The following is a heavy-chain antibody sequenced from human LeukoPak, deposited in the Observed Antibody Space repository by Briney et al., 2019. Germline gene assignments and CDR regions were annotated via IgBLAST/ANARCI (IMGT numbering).Heavy chain of an antibody. J-gene: IGHJ4*02. CDR3: ARGFDSSGYYYLSGALDY. D-gene: IGHD3-22*01. Sequence: PSETLSLTCAVYGGSFSGYYWSWIRQPPGKGLEWIGEINHSGSTNYNPSLKSRVTTSVDTSKNQFSLKLSSVTAADTAVYYCARGFDSSGYYYLSGALDYWGQGTLVTVSS. CDR1: GGSFSGYY. CDR2: INHSGST. V-gene: IGHV4-34*01.